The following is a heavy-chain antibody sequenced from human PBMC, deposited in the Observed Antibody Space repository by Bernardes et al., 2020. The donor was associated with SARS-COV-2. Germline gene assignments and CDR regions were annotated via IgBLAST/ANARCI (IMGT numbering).Heavy chain of an antibody. Sequence: ASMKVSCKTSGYTFSSYGISWVRQAPGQGLEWMGWISGYNGNRKYAQRLQDRVTMTTDTSTGTAYVELMSLRPDDTAVYYCARAPRFITSSATYYFRHWGQGTLVTVSS. D-gene: IGHD1-26*01. CDR3: ARAPRFITSSATYYFRH. CDR2: ISGYNGNR. J-gene: IGHJ1*01. V-gene: IGHV1-18*01. CDR1: GYTFSSYG.